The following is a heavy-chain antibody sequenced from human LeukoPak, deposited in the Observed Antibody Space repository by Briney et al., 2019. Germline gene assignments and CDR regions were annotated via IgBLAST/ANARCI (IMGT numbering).Heavy chain of an antibody. CDR2: INAGNGNT. D-gene: IGHD3-3*01. CDR1: GYTFTSYA. V-gene: IGHV1-3*01. J-gene: IGHJ4*02. CDR3: ARDLRPDGVESVDY. Sequence: ASVKVSCKTSGYTFTSYAMHWVRQAPGQRLEWMGWINAGNGNTKYSQKFQGRVTITRDTSASTAYMELSSLRSEDTAVYYCARDLRPDGVESVDYWGQGTLVTVSS.